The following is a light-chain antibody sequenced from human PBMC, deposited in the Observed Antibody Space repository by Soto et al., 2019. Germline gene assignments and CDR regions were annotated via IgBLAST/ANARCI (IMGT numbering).Light chain of an antibody. Sequence: QSVLTQPPSASGTPGQRVTISCSGSSSNIGSNTVNWYQQLPGTAPKLLIYSNNQRPSGVPDLFSGSKSGTSASLAISGLQSEDAADYYCAAWDDSLAFGGGTKLTVL. CDR3: AAWDDSLA. CDR1: SSNIGSNT. V-gene: IGLV1-44*01. J-gene: IGLJ3*02. CDR2: SNN.